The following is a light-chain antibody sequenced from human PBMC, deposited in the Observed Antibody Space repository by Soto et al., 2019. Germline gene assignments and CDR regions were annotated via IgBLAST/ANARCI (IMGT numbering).Light chain of an antibody. Sequence: DIQVTQSPSTLPASVGDRVTITCRASQSISNWLAWYQQKPGKAPYLLISDAYSLERGVQSRFSGSGSGTEFTLTIRSMQPDDFATYYCKQYKGYSRTFGQGTKVDIK. CDR1: QSISNW. CDR2: DAY. CDR3: KQYKGYSRT. J-gene: IGKJ1*01. V-gene: IGKV1-5*01.